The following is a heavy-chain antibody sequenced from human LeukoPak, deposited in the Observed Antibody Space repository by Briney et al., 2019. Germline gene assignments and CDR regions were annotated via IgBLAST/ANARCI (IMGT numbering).Heavy chain of an antibody. Sequence: PSETLSLTCAVYGGSFSGYYWSWIRQPPGKGLEWIGEINHSGSTNYNPSLKSRVTISVDTSKNQFSLKLNSVTAADTAVYYCARHLRAYYYYYMDVWGKGTTVTISS. CDR1: GGSFSGYY. D-gene: IGHD4-17*01. CDR3: ARHLRAYYYYYMDV. CDR2: INHSGST. V-gene: IGHV4-34*01. J-gene: IGHJ6*03.